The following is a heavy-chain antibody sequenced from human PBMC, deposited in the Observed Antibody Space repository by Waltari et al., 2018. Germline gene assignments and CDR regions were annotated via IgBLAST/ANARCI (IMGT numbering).Heavy chain of an antibody. CDR3: AKESDSSSWYWFDP. V-gene: IGHV3-33*06. Sequence: QVQLVESGGGVVQPGRSLRLSCAASGFTFSSYGMHWVRQAPGKGLEWVAGIWYDGSNKYYADSVKGRFTISRDNSKNTLYLQMNSLRAEDTAVYYCAKESDSSSWYWFDPWGQGTLVTVSS. J-gene: IGHJ5*02. CDR2: IWYDGSNK. D-gene: IGHD6-13*01. CDR1: GFTFSSYG.